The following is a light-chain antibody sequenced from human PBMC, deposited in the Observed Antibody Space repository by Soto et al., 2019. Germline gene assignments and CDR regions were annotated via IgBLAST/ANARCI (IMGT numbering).Light chain of an antibody. J-gene: IGKJ3*01. CDR2: DAS. Sequence: EIVLTQSPATLSLSQGKEATFSSGAGQRVGSTLAWYQQKPGQAPRLLIYDASNRATGIPARFSGSGSGTDFTLTISSLEPEDFAVYYCQQRSNWPPGVTFGPGTKVDIK. CDR3: QQRSNWPPGVT. CDR1: QRVGST. V-gene: IGKV3-11*01.